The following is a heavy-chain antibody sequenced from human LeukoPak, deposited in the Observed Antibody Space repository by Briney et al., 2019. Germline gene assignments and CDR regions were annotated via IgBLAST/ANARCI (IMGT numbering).Heavy chain of an antibody. V-gene: IGHV3-23*01. D-gene: IGHD1-26*01. J-gene: IGHJ4*02. Sequence: PGGSLRLSCAASGFSSSSYGMSWVRQAPGKGLEWVSAISGSGANTYYTDSVKGRFTISRDNSKDTLYLQMNSLRAEDTAVYYCAKEGAVAAPYFFDYWGQGTLVTVSS. CDR3: AKEGAVAAPYFFDY. CDR1: GFSSSSYG. CDR2: ISGSGANT.